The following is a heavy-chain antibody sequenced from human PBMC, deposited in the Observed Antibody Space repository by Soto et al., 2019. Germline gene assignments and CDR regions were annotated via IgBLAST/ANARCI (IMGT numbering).Heavy chain of an antibody. J-gene: IGHJ4*02. CDR3: TRPIVDY. D-gene: IGHD2-15*01. Sequence: EVQLVESGGGLVQPGGSLKLSCTASGFTFSGSAMHWVRQASGKGLEWVGRIRSKPNNYATAYAASVQGRFTISRDDSKNTAYLQMSSLKTGATAVYCCTRPIVDYWGQGTLVTVSS. V-gene: IGHV3-73*01. CDR1: GFTFSGSA. CDR2: IRSKPNNYAT.